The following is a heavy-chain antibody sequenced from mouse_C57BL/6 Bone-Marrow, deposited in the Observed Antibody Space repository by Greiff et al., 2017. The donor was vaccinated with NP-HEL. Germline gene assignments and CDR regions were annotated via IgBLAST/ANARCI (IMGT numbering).Heavy chain of an antibody. CDR2: ISSGGSYT. CDR3: ARRGAKLGKKDYAMDY. V-gene: IGHV5-6*01. CDR1: GFTFSSYG. J-gene: IGHJ4*01. D-gene: IGHD4-1*01. Sequence: EVQVVESGGDLVKPGGSLKLSCAASGFTFSSYGMSWVRQTPDKRLEWVATISSGGSYTYYPDSVKGRFTISRDNAKNTLYLQMSSLKSEDTAIYYCARRGAKLGKKDYAMDYWGQGTSVTVSS.